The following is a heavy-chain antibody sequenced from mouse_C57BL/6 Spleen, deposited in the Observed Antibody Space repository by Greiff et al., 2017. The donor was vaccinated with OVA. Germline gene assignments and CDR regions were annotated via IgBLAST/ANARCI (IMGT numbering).Heavy chain of an antibody. D-gene: IGHD1-1*01. Sequence: EVQLVESGGGLVKPGGSLKLSCAASGFTFSDYGMHWVRQAPEKGLEWVAYISSGSSTIYYADTVKGRFTISRDNAKNTLFLQMTSLRSEDTAMYYCARRYYYGSSFYWYFDVWGTGTTVTVSS. CDR3: ARRYYYGSSFYWYFDV. CDR1: GFTFSDYG. V-gene: IGHV5-17*01. CDR2: ISSGSSTI. J-gene: IGHJ1*03.